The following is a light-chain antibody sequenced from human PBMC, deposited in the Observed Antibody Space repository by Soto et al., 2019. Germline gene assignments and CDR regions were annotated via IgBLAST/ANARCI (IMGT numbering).Light chain of an antibody. CDR3: HQYESSLWT. Sequence: EIVLTQSPATLSLSPGERATLSCRASQSVSSYLAWYQQKPGQAPRLLIYGASNRATGIPDRFSGSGSGTDFTLTISRLEAEDSAVYYCHQYESSLWTFGRGTKV. V-gene: IGKV3-20*01. CDR2: GAS. CDR1: QSVSSY. J-gene: IGKJ1*01.